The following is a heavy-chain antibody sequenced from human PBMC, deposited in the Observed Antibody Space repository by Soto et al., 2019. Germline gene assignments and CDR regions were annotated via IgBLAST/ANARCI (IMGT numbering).Heavy chain of an antibody. CDR2: IIPIFGTA. J-gene: IGHJ5*02. V-gene: IGHV1-69*13. CDR1: RGTFSSYA. Sequence: SVKVSCKASRGTFSSYAISWVRQAPGQGLEWMGGIIPIFGTANYAQKFQGRVTITADESTSTAYMELSSLRSEDTAVYYCARVKYYYDSSGYYYWSPWGQGTLVTVSS. CDR3: ARVKYYYDSSGYYYWSP. D-gene: IGHD3-22*01.